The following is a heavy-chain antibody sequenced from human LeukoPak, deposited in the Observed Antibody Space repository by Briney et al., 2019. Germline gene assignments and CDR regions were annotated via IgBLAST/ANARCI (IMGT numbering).Heavy chain of an antibody. D-gene: IGHD7-27*01. J-gene: IGHJ4*02. CDR2: INPNSGAT. CDR3: ARARSTGEPDY. V-gene: IGHV1-2*02. CDR1: GYTFTAFY. Sequence: ASVRVSCKASGYTFTAFYMHWVRQAPGQGLEWMGWINPNSGATNYAQKFQGRVTMTGDTSISTAYMDLSSLRSDDTAVYYCARARSTGEPDYWGQGALVTVSS.